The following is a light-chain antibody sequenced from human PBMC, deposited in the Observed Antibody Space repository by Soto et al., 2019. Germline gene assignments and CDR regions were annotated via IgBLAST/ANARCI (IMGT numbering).Light chain of an antibody. J-gene: IGKJ1*01. Sequence: DIQMTQSPSTLSASVGDRVTITCRASQSISNWLAWYQQKPGKAPKLQIYDASSLESGDPPRFSGSGSGTEFSLNISSLQPVDFATYYCQQYNSYPVTFGQGTKVEIK. CDR1: QSISNW. CDR2: DAS. V-gene: IGKV1-5*01. CDR3: QQYNSYPVT.